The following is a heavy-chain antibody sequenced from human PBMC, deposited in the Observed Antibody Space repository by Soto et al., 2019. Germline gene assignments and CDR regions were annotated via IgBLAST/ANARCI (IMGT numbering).Heavy chain of an antibody. CDR2: ISGSGGST. CDR1: GFHFSSYG. J-gene: IGHJ4*02. V-gene: IGHV3-23*01. Sequence: GLSMRLSCAAAGFHFSSYGMSWVRQAPGKGLEWVSAISGSGGSTYYADSVKGRFTISRDNSKNTLYLQTNSLRAEDTAVYYCAKGTRWAVVTPGWFDYWGQGTLVTVSS. CDR3: AKGTRWAVVTPGWFDY. D-gene: IGHD2-21*02.